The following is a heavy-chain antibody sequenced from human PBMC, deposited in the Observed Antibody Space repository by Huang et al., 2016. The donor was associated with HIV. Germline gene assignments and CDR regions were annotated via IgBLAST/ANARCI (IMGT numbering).Heavy chain of an antibody. V-gene: IGHV4-59*01. CDR2: IYYSGRT. Sequence: QVQLQESGPGLVKPSETLSLTCTVSGGSMSSYYWSWIRQPPGKGLEWIGYIYYSGRTNSSPSLKSRVTISVDTSKNQVSLRLSSVTAADTAVYYCASASIAARRWFDPWGQGSLVTVSS. CDR3: ASASIAARRWFDP. D-gene: IGHD6-6*01. J-gene: IGHJ5*02. CDR1: GGSMSSYY.